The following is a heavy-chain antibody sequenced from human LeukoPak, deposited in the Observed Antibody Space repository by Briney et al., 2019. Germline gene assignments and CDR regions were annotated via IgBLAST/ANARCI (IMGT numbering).Heavy chain of an antibody. CDR3: ARDIVVVPANAPSYYYYYYMDV. CDR2: INPNSGGT. Sequence: ASVKVSCKASGFTFTGYYVHWVRQAPGQGLEWMGWINPNSGGTNYAQKFQGRVTMTRDTSISTAYMELSRLRSDDTAVYYCARDIVVVPANAPSYYYYYYMDVWGKGTTVTVSS. D-gene: IGHD2-2*01. CDR1: GFTFTGYY. V-gene: IGHV1-2*02. J-gene: IGHJ6*03.